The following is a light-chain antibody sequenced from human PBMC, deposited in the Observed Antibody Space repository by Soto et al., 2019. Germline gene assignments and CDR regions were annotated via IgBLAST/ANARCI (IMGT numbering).Light chain of an antibody. Sequence: QSVLTQPASVSGSPGQSITISCTGTSSDVGGYNYVSWYQQHPGKAPKLMIYDVSNRPSGVSNRFSGSKSGNTASLTISGFQAEDEADYSCSSYTSSSPPYVFGTGTKVTVL. CDR2: DVS. J-gene: IGLJ1*01. CDR3: SSYTSSSPPYV. CDR1: SSDVGGYNY. V-gene: IGLV2-14*01.